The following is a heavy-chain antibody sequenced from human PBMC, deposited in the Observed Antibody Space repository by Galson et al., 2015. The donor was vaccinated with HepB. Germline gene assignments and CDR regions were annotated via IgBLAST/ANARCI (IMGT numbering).Heavy chain of an antibody. V-gene: IGHV1-69*13. J-gene: IGHJ6*02. CDR1: GGTFSSYA. D-gene: IGHD2-2*01. Sequence: SVKVSCKASGGTFSSYAISWVRQAPGQGLEWMGGIIPIFGTANYAQKFQGRVTITADESTSTAYMELSSLRSEDTAVYYCAILRRGDIVVVPAAIRDYYYYGMDVWGQGTTVTVSS. CDR2: IIPIFGTA. CDR3: AILRRGDIVVVPAAIRDYYYYGMDV.